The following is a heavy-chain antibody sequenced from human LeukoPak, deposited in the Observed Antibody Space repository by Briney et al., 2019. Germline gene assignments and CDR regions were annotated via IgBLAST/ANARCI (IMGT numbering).Heavy chain of an antibody. D-gene: IGHD6-13*01. CDR1: GFTFDDYA. Sequence: GRSLRLSCAASGFTFDDYAMHWVRQAPGKGLEWVSAISGSGGRKYYADSVKGRFTISRDNSKKTLYLQMSSLRAEETAVYYCEKNVGSARAGVPRHYYFDYWGQGTLVTVSS. CDR3: EKNVGSARAGVPRHYYFDY. J-gene: IGHJ4*02. V-gene: IGHV3-23*01. CDR2: ISGSGGRK.